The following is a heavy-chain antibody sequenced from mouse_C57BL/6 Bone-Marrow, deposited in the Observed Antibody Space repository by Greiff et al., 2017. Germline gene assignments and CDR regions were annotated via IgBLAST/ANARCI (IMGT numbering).Heavy chain of an antibody. CDR3: AREGYYGNYDY. V-gene: IGHV5-17*01. J-gene: IGHJ2*01. D-gene: IGHD1-1*01. CDR2: FSSGSSTI. Sequence: EVKLMESGGGLVKPGGSLKLSCAASGFTFSAYGMHWVRQAPEKGLEWVAYFSSGSSTIYYADTVKGRFTISRDNAKNTLFLQLTSLRSEDTAMYYYAREGYYGNYDYWGQGTTLTVSS. CDR1: GFTFSAYG.